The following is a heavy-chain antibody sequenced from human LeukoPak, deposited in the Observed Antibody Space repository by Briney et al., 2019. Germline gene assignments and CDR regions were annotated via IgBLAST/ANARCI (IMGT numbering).Heavy chain of an antibody. CDR3: AKDGGRGWSFGYLLDY. Sequence: GGSLRLSCAASGFTFSSYGMHWVRQAPGKGLEWVAFIRYDGSNKYYADSVKGRFTISRDNSKNTLYLQMNSLRAEDTAVYYCAKDGGRGWSFGYLLDYWGQGTLVTVSS. CDR2: IRYDGSNK. J-gene: IGHJ4*02. V-gene: IGHV3-30*02. D-gene: IGHD6-19*01. CDR1: GFTFSSYG.